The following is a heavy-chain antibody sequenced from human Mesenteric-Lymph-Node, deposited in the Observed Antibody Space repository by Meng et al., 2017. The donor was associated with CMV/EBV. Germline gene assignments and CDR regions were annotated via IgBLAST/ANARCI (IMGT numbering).Heavy chain of an antibody. Sequence: HVQLQPWGAGLLKPSETLSLTSAVYGGSFSGYYVSWIHQPPGKGLEWIGEINHSGSTNYNPSLKSRVTISVDTSKNQFSPKLSSVTAADTAVYYCARHQRWLKSEGGFNYWGQGTLVTVSS. CDR3: ARHQRWLKSEGGFNY. V-gene: IGHV4-34*01. D-gene: IGHD4-23*01. J-gene: IGHJ4*02. CDR2: INHSGST. CDR1: GGSFSGYY.